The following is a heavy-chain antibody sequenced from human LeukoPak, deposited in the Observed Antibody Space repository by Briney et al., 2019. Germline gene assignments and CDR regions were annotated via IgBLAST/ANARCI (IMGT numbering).Heavy chain of an antibody. CDR2: IYYSGST. J-gene: IGHJ6*04. CDR3: ARETYGDYEVGMDV. D-gene: IGHD4-17*01. CDR1: GGSISSYY. V-gene: IGHV4-59*01. Sequence: SETLSLTCTVSGGSISSYYWSWIRQPPGKGLEWIGYIYYSGSTNYNPSLKSRDTISVDTSKNQFSLKLSSVTAADTAVYYCARETYGDYEVGMDVWGKGTTVTVSS.